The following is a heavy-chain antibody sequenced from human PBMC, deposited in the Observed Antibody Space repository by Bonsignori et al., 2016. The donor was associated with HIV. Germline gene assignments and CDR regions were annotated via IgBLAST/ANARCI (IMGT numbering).Heavy chain of an antibody. V-gene: IGHV3-49*02. CDR3: TSTGYSSAWKYYSDHYYMDV. Sequence: WIRQPPGKGLEWVGFIRSKAYGATTEYAASVKGRFTISRDDSKSIAYLQINSLKTEDTAVYYCTSTGYSSAWKYYSDHYYMDVWGKGTTVTVSS. J-gene: IGHJ6*03. D-gene: IGHD6-19*01. CDR2: IRSKAYGATT.